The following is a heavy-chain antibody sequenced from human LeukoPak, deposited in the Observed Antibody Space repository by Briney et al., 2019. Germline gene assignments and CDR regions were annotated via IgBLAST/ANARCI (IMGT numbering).Heavy chain of an antibody. D-gene: IGHD6-13*01. CDR1: GFIFSTYN. Sequence: GGSLRLSCATSGFIFSTYNMNWVRQAPGKGLEWVSYISLSSTAIYYADSVKGRFTISRDNAKNTLYLQMNSLRAEDTAVYYCARVRGYSSSWFIDYWGQGTLVTVSS. CDR3: ARVRGYSSSWFIDY. J-gene: IGHJ4*02. V-gene: IGHV3-48*04. CDR2: ISLSSTAI.